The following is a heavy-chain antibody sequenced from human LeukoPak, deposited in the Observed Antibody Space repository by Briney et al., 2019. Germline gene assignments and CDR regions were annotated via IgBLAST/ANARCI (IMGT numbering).Heavy chain of an antibody. D-gene: IGHD4-17*01. J-gene: IGHJ4*02. Sequence: SETLSLTCTVSGGSISGSGYYWGWIRQPPGKGLEWIVSNHYSGSGYYNPSLKSRVTISVDTSKNQFSLKLSSVTAADAAVYYCARDHRSGMTTVSTGFDYWGQGTLVTVSS. V-gene: IGHV4-39*02. CDR2: NHYSGSG. CDR3: ARDHRSGMTTVSTGFDY. CDR1: GGSISGSGYY.